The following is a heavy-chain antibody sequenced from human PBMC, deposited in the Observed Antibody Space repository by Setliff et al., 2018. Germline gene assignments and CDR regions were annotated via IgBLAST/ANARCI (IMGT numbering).Heavy chain of an antibody. J-gene: IGHJ4*02. D-gene: IGHD7-27*01. CDR1: GGSFSSFY. CDR2: INHSGTT. V-gene: IGHV4-34*01. CDR3: AKFGPLDLTGDWAFDN. Sequence: SETLSLTCAVYGGSFSSFYWSWIRQPPGKGLEWIEEINHSGTTNYNPSLKSRVTISVDTSKKQFSLKLSSVTAADTAVYYCAKFGPLDLTGDWAFDNWGQGTLVTVSS.